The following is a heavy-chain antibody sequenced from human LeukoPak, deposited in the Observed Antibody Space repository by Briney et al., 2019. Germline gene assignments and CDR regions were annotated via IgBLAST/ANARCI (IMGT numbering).Heavy chain of an antibody. Sequence: PSETLSLTCTVSGGSISSYYWSWIRQPPGKGLEWIGEINHSGSTNYNPSLKSRVTISVDTSKNQFSLKLSSVTAADTAVYYCATYSSSWYERWFDPWGQGTLVTVSS. V-gene: IGHV4-34*01. D-gene: IGHD6-13*01. J-gene: IGHJ5*02. CDR2: INHSGST. CDR1: GGSISSYY. CDR3: ATYSSSWYERWFDP.